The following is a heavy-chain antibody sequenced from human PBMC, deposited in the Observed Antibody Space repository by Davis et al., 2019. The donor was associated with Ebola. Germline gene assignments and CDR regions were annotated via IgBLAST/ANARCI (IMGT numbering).Heavy chain of an antibody. CDR3: ARLGSGSYSNYYYGMDV. J-gene: IGHJ6*02. CDR2: IYSGGST. V-gene: IGHV3-53*05. Sequence: GESLKISCAASGFTVSSNYMSWVSQAPGKGLEWVSVIYSGGSTYYADSVKGRFTISRDNSKNTLYLQMNSLRAEDTAVYYCARLGSGSYSNYYYGMDVWGQGTTVTVSS. CDR1: GFTVSSNY. D-gene: IGHD3-10*01.